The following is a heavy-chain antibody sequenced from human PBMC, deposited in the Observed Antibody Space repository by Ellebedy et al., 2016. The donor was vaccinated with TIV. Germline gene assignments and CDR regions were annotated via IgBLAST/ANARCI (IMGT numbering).Heavy chain of an antibody. CDR3: ARGTTMVRGVIITFNYYYYGMDV. CDR2: INAGNGNT. J-gene: IGHJ6*02. CDR1: GYTFTSYA. Sequence: AASVKVSCKASGYTFTSYAMHWARQAPGQRLEWMGWINAGNGNTKYSQKFQGRVTITRATSASTAYMELSSLRSEDTAVYYCARGTTMVRGVIITFNYYYYGMDVWGQGTTVTVSS. V-gene: IGHV1-3*01. D-gene: IGHD3-10*01.